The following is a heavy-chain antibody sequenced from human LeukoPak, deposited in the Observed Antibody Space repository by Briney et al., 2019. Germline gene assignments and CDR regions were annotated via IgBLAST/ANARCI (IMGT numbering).Heavy chain of an antibody. D-gene: IGHD2-15*01. J-gene: IGHJ5*02. Sequence: GGSLRLSCVASGFSLSGYWMYWVRQAPGKGLMYISRNNGDGSTTNYADVVKGRFTMSRDNVKNTLYLQMNSLRVEDTAVYYCARDPRNVGLAPWGQGALVTVSS. CDR3: ARDPRNVGLAP. V-gene: IGHV3-74*01. CDR1: GFSLSGYW. CDR2: NNGDGSTT.